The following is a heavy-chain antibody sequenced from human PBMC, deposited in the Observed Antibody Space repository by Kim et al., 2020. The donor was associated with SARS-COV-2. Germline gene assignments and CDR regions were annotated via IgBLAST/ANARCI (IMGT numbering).Heavy chain of an antibody. CDR1: AFSFSKYS. CDR2: ISHDGSVI. J-gene: IGHJ3*01. Sequence: GGSLRLSCADSAFSFSKYSMHWVRQAPGKGLEWVALISHDGSVIHYEDSGNGRYTISRNNSRNTLYLQMNDLNKEDTAVYDCARDRIGGHGAFDVGGQGTMVTVSS. CDR3: ARDRIGGHGAFDV. V-gene: IGHV3-30*04.